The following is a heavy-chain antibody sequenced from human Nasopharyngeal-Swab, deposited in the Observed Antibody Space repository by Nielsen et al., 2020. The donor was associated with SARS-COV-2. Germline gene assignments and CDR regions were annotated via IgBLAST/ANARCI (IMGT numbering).Heavy chain of an antibody. Sequence: SETLSLTCAVYGGSFTTYSWIWIRQPPGKGLERIGEINHIGSTNYNTYNPSLNSRVTISLATSKNQFSLTLTSVTAADTAIYFCARGRYYGDYDYWGQGALVTVSS. V-gene: IGHV4-34*01. CDR2: INHIGST. CDR1: GGSFTTYS. CDR3: ARGRYYGDYDY. J-gene: IGHJ4*02. D-gene: IGHD4-17*01.